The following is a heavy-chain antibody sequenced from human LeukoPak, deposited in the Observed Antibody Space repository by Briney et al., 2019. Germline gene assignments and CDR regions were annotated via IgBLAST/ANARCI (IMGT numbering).Heavy chain of an antibody. Sequence: WGSLRLSCAASGFTFSSYGMHWVRQAPGKGLEWVAFIRNNGSNKYYADSVKGRFTISRDNSKNTLYLQMNSLRAEDTAVYDCAKEQVIVVVPAAIRDYYYYMDVWGKGTTVTISS. CDR3: AKEQVIVVVPAAIRDYYYYMDV. V-gene: IGHV3-30*02. J-gene: IGHJ6*03. CDR1: GFTFSSYG. CDR2: IRNNGSNK. D-gene: IGHD2-2*01.